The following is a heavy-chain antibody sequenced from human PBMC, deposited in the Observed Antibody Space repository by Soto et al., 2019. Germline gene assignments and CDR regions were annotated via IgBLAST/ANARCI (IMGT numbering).Heavy chain of an antibody. CDR2: ISSSSSTI. Sequence: GGSLRLSCAASGFTFSSYSMNWVRQAPGKWLEWVSYISSSSSTIYYADSVKGRFTISRDNAKNSLYLQMNSLRAEDTAVYYCARDGGDSSSWYFAFDIWGQGTMVTVSS. CDR1: GFTFSSYS. CDR3: ARDGGDSSSWYFAFDI. J-gene: IGHJ3*02. V-gene: IGHV3-48*01. D-gene: IGHD6-13*01.